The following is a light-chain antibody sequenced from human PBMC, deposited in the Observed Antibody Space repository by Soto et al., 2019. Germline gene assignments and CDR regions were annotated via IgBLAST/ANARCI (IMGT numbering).Light chain of an antibody. CDR3: QQYNIYLLT. J-gene: IGKJ4*01. V-gene: IGKV1-5*01. Sequence: DIQMTQSPSTLSASVGDRVTITCRASQSSSNRVAWYQQKPGKAPKLLIYDGSSLESGVPSRFSGSGSGTEFTLTISSLQPDDFATYYCQQYNIYLLTFGGGTKVEIK. CDR1: QSSSNR. CDR2: DGS.